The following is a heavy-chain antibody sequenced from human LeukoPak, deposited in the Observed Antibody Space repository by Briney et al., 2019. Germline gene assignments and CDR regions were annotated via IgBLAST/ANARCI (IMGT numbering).Heavy chain of an antibody. D-gene: IGHD3-22*01. CDR3: PKPPNYYDISVYPLSFHH. V-gene: IGHV3-30*18. CDR1: GFTFSSYG. J-gene: IGHJ1*01. Sequence: GGSLRLSCAASGFTFSSYGMHWVRQAPGKGLEWVAVISYDGGNKYYADSVKGRFTISRDNSKNTPYLQMNSLRAEDTAVYYCPKPPNYYDISVYPLSFHHWAQAPLVTPPS. CDR2: ISYDGGNK.